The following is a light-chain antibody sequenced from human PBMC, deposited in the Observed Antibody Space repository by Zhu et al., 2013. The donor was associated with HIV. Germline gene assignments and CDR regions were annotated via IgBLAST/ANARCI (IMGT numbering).Light chain of an antibody. Sequence: QSALTQPPSASGSPGQSVTISCTGTSSDIGAYDYVSWYQQHPGKAPKLLIYEVNKRPSGVPDRFSGSKSGNTASLTISGLQAEDEADYYCCSYAGSYTSYVFGTGTKVTVL. CDR1: SSDIGAYDY. CDR2: EVN. V-gene: IGLV2-8*01. J-gene: IGLJ1*01. CDR3: CSYAGSYTSYV.